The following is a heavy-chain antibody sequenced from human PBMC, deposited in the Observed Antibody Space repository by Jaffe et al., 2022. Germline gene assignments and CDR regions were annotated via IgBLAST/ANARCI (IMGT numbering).Heavy chain of an antibody. CDR2: IYPGDSDT. D-gene: IGHD6-6*01. CDR3: VRQSMRNSLDI. CDR1: GYLFNNYW. J-gene: IGHJ3*02. Sequence: EVQLVQSRAALKKPGESLRISCRASGYLFNNYWIAWVRQMPGKGLECMGIIYPGDSDTRYSPSFQGQVTMSADTSLTTAFLQWDSLKASDTATYYCVRQSMRNSLDIWGQGTVVVVSS. V-gene: IGHV5-51*01.